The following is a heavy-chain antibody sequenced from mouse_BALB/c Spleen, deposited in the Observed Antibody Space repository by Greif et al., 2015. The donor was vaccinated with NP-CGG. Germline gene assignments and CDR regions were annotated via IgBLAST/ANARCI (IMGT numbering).Heavy chain of an antibody. V-gene: IGHV1S81*02. D-gene: IGHD1-1*01. CDR3: AREGDYYGPAY. CDR2: INPSNGRT. J-gene: IGHJ3*01. Sequence: QVQLQQPGAELVKPGASVKLSCKASGYTFTSYWMHWVKQRPGQGLEWIGEINPSNGRTNYNEKFKSKATLTVDKSSSTAYMQLSSLTSEDSAVYYCAREGDYYGPAYWGQGTLVTVSA. CDR1: GYTFTSYW.